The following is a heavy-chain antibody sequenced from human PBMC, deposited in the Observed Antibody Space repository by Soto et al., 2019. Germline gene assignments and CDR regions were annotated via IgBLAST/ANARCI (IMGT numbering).Heavy chain of an antibody. Sequence: AGGALRLSCAASGFTFSSYAISWGRPAPGKGLEWVSAISGSGGSTYYADSVKGRFTISRDNSKNTLYLQMNSLRAEDTAVYYCAKGFDSGYYSYGMDVWGQGTTVTVSS. CDR2: ISGSGGST. CDR3: AKGFDSGYYSYGMDV. J-gene: IGHJ6*02. D-gene: IGHD5-12*01. CDR1: GFTFSSYA. V-gene: IGHV3-23*01.